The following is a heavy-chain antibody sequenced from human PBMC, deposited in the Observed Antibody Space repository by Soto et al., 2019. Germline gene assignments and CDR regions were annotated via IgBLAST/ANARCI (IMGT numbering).Heavy chain of an antibody. CDR3: ARARGSSPYYYYYYGMDV. CDR2: IYYSGST. D-gene: IGHD2-15*01. V-gene: IGHV4-59*01. J-gene: IGHJ6*02. CDR1: GGSISSYY. Sequence: ASETLSLTCTVSGGSISSYYWSWIRQPPGKGLEWIGYIYYSGSTNYNPSLKSRVTISVDTSKNQFSLKLSSVTAADTAVYYCARARGSSPYYYYYYGMDVWGQGTTVTVSS.